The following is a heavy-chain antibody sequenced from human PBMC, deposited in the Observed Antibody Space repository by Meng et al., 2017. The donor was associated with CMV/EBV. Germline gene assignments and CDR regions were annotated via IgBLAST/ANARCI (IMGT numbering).Heavy chain of an antibody. V-gene: IGHV1-69*05. D-gene: IGHD3-22*01. J-gene: IGHJ6*02. CDR1: GGTFSSYA. CDR2: IIPIFGTA. CDR3: ARDSADSSGYYYGYYYYGMDV. Sequence: KISCKASGGTFSSYAISWVRQAPGQGLEWMGGIIPIFGTANYAQKFQGRVTITTDESTSTAYMELSSLRSEDTAVYYCARDSADSSGYYYGYYYYGMDVWGQGTTVTVSS.